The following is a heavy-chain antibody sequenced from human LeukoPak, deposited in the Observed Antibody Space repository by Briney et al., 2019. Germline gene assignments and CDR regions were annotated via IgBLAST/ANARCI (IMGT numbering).Heavy chain of an antibody. CDR3: AKDASDPVPRAYCGGDCPSYWYFDR. CDR1: GFTFSSYA. J-gene: IGHJ2*01. Sequence: PGGSLSLSCAASGFTFSSYAMSWVRQAPGKGLEWVSAISGSGGSTYYADSVKGRFTISRDNSKNTLYLQMNSLRAEDTAVYYCAKDASDPVPRAYCGGDCPSYWYFDRWGRGTLVTVSS. D-gene: IGHD2-21*01. CDR2: ISGSGGST. V-gene: IGHV3-23*01.